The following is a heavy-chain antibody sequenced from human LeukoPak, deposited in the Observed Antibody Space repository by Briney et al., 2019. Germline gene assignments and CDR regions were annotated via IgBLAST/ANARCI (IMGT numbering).Heavy chain of an antibody. V-gene: IGHV3-23*01. CDR1: GFTFSSYA. CDR3: ANDPRDYYYGMDV. CDR2: ISGSGGST. J-gene: IGHJ6*02. Sequence: GSLRLSCAASGFTFSSYAMSWVRQAPGKGLEWVSAISGSGGSTYYADSVKGRFTISRDNSKNTLYLQMNSLRAEDTAVYYCANDPRDYYYGMDVWGQGTTVTVSS.